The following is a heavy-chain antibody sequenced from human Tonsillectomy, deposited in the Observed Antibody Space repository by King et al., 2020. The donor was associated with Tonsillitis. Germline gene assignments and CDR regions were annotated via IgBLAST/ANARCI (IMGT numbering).Heavy chain of an antibody. D-gene: IGHD3-3*01. CDR3: AKDWDDFIFDY. CDR2: ISGSGRTT. J-gene: IGHJ4*02. V-gene: IGHV3-23*04. CDR1: GFSFSNYA. Sequence: VQLVESGGGLVQPGGSLRLSCAASGFSFSNYAMTWVRQAQGKGLEWVSLISGSGRTTYYADSVKGRFTISRDNSRNTLYLQMNSLRADDTAIYYCAKDWDDFIFDYWGQGTLVTVSS.